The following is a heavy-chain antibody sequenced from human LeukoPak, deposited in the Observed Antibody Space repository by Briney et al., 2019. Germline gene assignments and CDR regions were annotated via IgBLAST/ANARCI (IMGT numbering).Heavy chain of an antibody. CDR2: IYTCGST. CDR1: GGSISSYY. CDR3: AREAVYRNSPPPPFFDY. D-gene: IGHD4-4*01. Sequence: PSETLSLTCTVSGGSISSYYWSWIRQPAGKGLEWIGRIYTCGSTNYNPSLKSRVTMSVDTSKNQFSLKLSSVTAADTAVYYCAREAVYRNSPPPPFFDYWGQGTLVTVSS. J-gene: IGHJ4*02. V-gene: IGHV4-4*07.